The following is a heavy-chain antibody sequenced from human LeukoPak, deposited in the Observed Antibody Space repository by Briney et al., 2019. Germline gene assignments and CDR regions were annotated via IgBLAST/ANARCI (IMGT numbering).Heavy chain of an antibody. J-gene: IGHJ5*02. CDR2: ISSSSSYI. Sequence: GGSLRLSCAASGFTFSSYSMNWVRQAPGKGLEWVSSISSSSSYIYYADSVKGRFTISRDNAKNSLYLQMNSLRAEDTALYYCAKDGMGQLGGEFNWLDPWGQGTLVTVSS. CDR3: AKDGMGQLGGEFNWLDP. V-gene: IGHV3-21*04. D-gene: IGHD3-16*01. CDR1: GFTFSSYS.